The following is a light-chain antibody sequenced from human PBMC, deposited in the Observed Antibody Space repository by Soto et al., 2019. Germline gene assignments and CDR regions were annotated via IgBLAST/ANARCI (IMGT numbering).Light chain of an antibody. CDR2: GAS. CDR1: QSVSNSY. V-gene: IGKV3-20*01. CDR3: QQYGSSPGT. J-gene: IGKJ1*01. Sequence: EIVLTQSPGTLSLSPGERATLSCRASQSVSNSYLAWYQQTPGQAPRLLIYGASSRATAIPDRFSGSGSGTDFTLTISRLEPEDFAVYYCQQYGSSPGTFGQGTKVEIK.